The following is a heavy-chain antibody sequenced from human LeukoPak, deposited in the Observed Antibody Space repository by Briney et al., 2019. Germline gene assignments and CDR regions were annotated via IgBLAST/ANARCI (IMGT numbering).Heavy chain of an antibody. Sequence: GGSLRLSCAASGFTFDDYGMSWVRQAPGKGLEWVSGINWNGGSTGYAVSVKGRFSISRDNTKGSLFLQLNSLRAEDTAVYYCARDPAGSGRVYNWFDPWGQGTLVTVSS. D-gene: IGHD1-26*01. CDR3: ARDPAGSGRVYNWFDP. V-gene: IGHV3-20*04. CDR2: INWNGGST. CDR1: GFTFDDYG. J-gene: IGHJ5*02.